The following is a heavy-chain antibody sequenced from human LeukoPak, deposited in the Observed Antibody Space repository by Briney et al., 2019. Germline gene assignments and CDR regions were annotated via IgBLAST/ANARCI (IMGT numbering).Heavy chain of an antibody. CDR2: IKPDGSEK. J-gene: IGHJ4*02. D-gene: IGHD3-10*01. Sequence: GGSLRLSCAASAITFSNSWMNWVRQAPGEGLEWAATIKPDGSEKWYVNSVKGRFTISRDNAKNSLYLQMDSLRVDDTAVYYCATDRFYNTFDYWGQGTLVTVSS. CDR1: AITFSNSW. V-gene: IGHV3-7*01. CDR3: ATDRFYNTFDY.